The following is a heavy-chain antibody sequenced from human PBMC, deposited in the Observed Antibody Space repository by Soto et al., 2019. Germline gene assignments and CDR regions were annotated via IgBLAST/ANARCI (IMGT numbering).Heavy chain of an antibody. CDR2: ISSISSYI. D-gene: IGHD2-21*01. CDR1: GFTFSSYS. V-gene: IGHV3-21*01. Sequence: EVQLVESGGGLVKPGGSLRVSCAASGFTFSSYSMNWVHQAPGKGLEWVSSISSISSYIYYADSVKGRFTISRDNAKNSLYLQMNSLTAEDTAVYYCARIPADYWGQGTLVTVSS. CDR3: ARIPADY. J-gene: IGHJ4*02.